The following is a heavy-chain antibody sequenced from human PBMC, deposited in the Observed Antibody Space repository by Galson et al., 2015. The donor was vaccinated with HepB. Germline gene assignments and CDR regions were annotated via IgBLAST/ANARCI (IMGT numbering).Heavy chain of an antibody. CDR1: GYSFTSYW. CDR2: IDPSDSYT. CDR3: ARQGVAVAGTGDFDY. D-gene: IGHD6-19*01. J-gene: IGHJ4*02. Sequence: GAEVKKPGESLRISCKGSGYSFTSYWISWVRQMPGKGLEWMGRIDPSDSYTNYSPSFQGHVTISADKSISTACLQWSSLKASDTAMYYCARQGVAVAGTGDFDYWGQGTLVTVSS. V-gene: IGHV5-10-1*01.